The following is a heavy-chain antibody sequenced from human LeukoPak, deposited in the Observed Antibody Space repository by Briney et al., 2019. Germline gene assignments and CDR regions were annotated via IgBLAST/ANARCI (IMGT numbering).Heavy chain of an antibody. D-gene: IGHD1-26*01. CDR2: ISSSGSTI. Sequence: LSLTCTVSGGSISSSYWSWIRQPPGKGLGWVSYISSSGSTIYYADSVKGRFTISRDNAKNSLYLQMNSLRAEDTAVYYCARDWGSYDYWGQGTLVTVSS. J-gene: IGHJ4*02. V-gene: IGHV3-11*01. CDR1: GGSISSSY. CDR3: ARDWGSYDY.